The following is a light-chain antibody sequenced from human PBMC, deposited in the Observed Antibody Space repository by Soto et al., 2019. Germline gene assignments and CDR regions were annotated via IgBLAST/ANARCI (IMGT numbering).Light chain of an antibody. Sequence: IVFTQSAGTLSLSPGEGATLSCRASQILSSNYLAWYQQKPGQAPRLLIYGESRRATGIPDRFSGSGSGTDFTLAIRRLEPEDSAVYYCQQYGGSPSITFGQGTRLEIK. CDR3: QQYGGSPSIT. CDR1: QILSSNY. J-gene: IGKJ5*01. V-gene: IGKV3-20*01. CDR2: GES.